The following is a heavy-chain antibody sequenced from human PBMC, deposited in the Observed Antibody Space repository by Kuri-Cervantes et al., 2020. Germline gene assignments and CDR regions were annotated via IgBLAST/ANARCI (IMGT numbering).Heavy chain of an antibody. CDR1: GGSLSSYY. Sequence: ESLKISCTVSGGSLSSYYWSWIRQPPGKGLEWIGYIYYSGSTNYNPSLKSRVTISVDTSKNQFSLRLSSVTAADTAVYYCARAHTVVTRARSRYFDYWGQGTLVTVSS. J-gene: IGHJ4*02. D-gene: IGHD4-23*01. V-gene: IGHV4-59*01. CDR2: IYYSGST. CDR3: ARAHTVVTRARSRYFDY.